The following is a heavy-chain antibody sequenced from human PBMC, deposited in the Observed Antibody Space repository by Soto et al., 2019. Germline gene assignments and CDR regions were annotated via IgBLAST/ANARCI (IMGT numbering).Heavy chain of an antibody. CDR3: ASPLATVQSPMDV. D-gene: IGHD5-12*01. J-gene: IGHJ6*03. Sequence: SETLSLTCTVSGGSISSSSYYWGWIRQPPGKGLEWIGSIYYSGSTYYNPSLKSRVTISVDTSKXQFSXKLXSGXXAXXXXXYCASPLATVQSPMDVWGKGTTXTV. CDR1: GGSISSSSYY. CDR2: IYYSGST. V-gene: IGHV4-39*01.